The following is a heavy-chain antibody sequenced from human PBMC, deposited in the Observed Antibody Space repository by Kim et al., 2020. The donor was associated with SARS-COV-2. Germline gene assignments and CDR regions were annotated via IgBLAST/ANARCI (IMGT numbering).Heavy chain of an antibody. CDR1: GYTFTGYY. V-gene: IGHV1-2*04. Sequence: ASVKVSCKASGYTFTGYYMHWVRQAPGQGLEWMGWINPNSGGTNYAQKFQGWVTMTRDTSISTAYMELSRLRSDDTAVYYCARSEYSGSYFVVSGSVAFDIWGQGTKVPVSS. D-gene: IGHD1-26*01. CDR3: ARSEYSGSYFVVSGSVAFDI. J-gene: IGHJ3*02. CDR2: INPNSGGT.